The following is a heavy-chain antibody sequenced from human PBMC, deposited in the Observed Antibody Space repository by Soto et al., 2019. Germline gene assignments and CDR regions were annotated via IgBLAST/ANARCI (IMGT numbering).Heavy chain of an antibody. D-gene: IGHD3-10*01. Sequence: ASVKVSCKASGNTFTSYDINWVRQATGHGLEWMGWINPNSGNIGYAQKFQGRVTMTRDTAIRTAYMEVSRLRSDDTAVYYCARGRASGSYYLLDYWGPGPLLTVST. CDR3: ARGRASGSYYLLDY. CDR1: GNTFTSYD. CDR2: INPNSGNI. V-gene: IGHV1-8*01. J-gene: IGHJ4*02.